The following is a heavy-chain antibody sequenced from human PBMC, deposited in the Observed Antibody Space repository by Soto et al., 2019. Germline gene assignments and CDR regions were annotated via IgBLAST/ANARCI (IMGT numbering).Heavy chain of an antibody. V-gene: IGHV4-39*01. CDR2: IYYSGST. CDR1: GGSISSSSYY. Sequence: SDTLSLTCAVSGGSISSSSYYWGWIRKPPGKGLEWVGSIYYSGSTYYNPSLKSRVTISVDTSKNQFSLKLSSVTAADTAVYYCASYSPYSSSWYGGGSYFDFWGQGTLATVSS. CDR3: ASYSPYSSSWYGGGSYFDF. J-gene: IGHJ4*02. D-gene: IGHD6-13*01.